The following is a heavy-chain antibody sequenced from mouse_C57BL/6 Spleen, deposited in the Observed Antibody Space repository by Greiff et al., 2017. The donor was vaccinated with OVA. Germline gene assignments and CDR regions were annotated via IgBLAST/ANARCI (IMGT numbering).Heavy chain of an antibody. J-gene: IGHJ4*01. CDR2: ISSGGSYT. Sequence: EVKVVESGGDLVKPGGSLKLSCAASGFTFSSYGMSWVRQTPDKRLEWVATISSGGSYTYYPDSVKGRFTISRDNATNTLYLQMSSLKSEDTAMDYGARDYGSSYAMDYWGQGTSVTVSS. CDR1: GFTFSSYG. V-gene: IGHV5-6*01. CDR3: ARDYGSSYAMDY. D-gene: IGHD1-1*01.